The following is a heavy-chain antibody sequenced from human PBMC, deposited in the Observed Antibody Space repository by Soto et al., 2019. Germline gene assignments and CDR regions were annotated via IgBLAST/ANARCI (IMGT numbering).Heavy chain of an antibody. CDR3: ARGRRLRYFSPYYMDV. D-gene: IGHD3-9*01. CDR1: GGSFSGYY. CDR2: INHSGST. J-gene: IGHJ6*03. V-gene: IGHV4-34*01. Sequence: SETLSLTCAVYGGSFSGYYWSWIRQPPGKGLEWIGEINHSGSTNYNPSLKSRVTISVDTSKNQFSLKLSSVTAADTAVYYCARGRRLRYFSPYYMDVWGKGTTVTVSS.